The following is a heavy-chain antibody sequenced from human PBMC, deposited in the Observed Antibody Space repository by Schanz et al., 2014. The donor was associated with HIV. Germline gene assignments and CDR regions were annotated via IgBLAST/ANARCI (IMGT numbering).Heavy chain of an antibody. J-gene: IGHJ5*02. Sequence: QVQLVQSGAEVKKPGASVKVSCKASGGTFSSYALSWVRQAPGQGLEWMGGIIPMFGSANYAQKFLGRVTISADESTSTGYMDLSNLRSDDTAVYYCATCLITIGCSSWGQGTLVTVSS. CDR2: IIPMFGSA. D-gene: IGHD1-1*01. CDR3: ATCLITIGCSS. CDR1: GGTFSSYA. V-gene: IGHV1-69*01.